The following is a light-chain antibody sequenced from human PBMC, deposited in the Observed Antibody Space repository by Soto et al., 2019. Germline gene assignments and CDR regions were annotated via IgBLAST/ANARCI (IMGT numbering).Light chain of an antibody. Sequence: QSALTQPRSVSGSPGQSVTISCTGTRSDVGGYNYVSWYQQYPGKAPKLIIYEVNKRPSRVPDRFSGSKSGNTASLTITGVQAEDEADYYCCSYAGSPYVFGTGTKVTVL. CDR3: CSYAGSPYV. CDR2: EVN. CDR1: RSDVGGYNY. V-gene: IGLV2-11*01. J-gene: IGLJ1*01.